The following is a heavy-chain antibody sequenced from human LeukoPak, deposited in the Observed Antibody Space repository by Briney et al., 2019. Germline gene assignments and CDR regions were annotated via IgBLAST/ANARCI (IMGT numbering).Heavy chain of an antibody. CDR1: GFTFSSYA. J-gene: IGHJ4*02. Sequence: GGSLRLSCPASGFTFSSYAMSWVRQAPGKGLEWVSAISGSGGSTYYADSGKGRFTISRDNSKNTLYLQMNSLRAEDTAVYYCATAPLSGSYFPSYFDYWGQGTLVTASS. CDR2: ISGSGGST. CDR3: ATAPLSGSYFPSYFDY. V-gene: IGHV3-23*01. D-gene: IGHD1-26*01.